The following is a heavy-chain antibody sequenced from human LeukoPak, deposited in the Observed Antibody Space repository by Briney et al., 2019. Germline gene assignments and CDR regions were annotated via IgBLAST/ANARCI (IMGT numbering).Heavy chain of an antibody. Sequence: GGSLRLSCAVSGFSFSNYAMSWVRQFPGKGLEWVSGISGTGGNTYYADSVKGRFTISRDNSKNTLYLQMNSLRAEDTAVYYCAKGLGDYYYMDVWGKGTTVTVSS. V-gene: IGHV3-23*01. CDR2: ISGTGGNT. D-gene: IGHD2-21*01. J-gene: IGHJ6*03. CDR3: AKGLGDYYYMDV. CDR1: GFSFSNYA.